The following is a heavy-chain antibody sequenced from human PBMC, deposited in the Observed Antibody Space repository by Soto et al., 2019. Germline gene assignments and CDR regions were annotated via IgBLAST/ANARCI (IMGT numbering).Heavy chain of an antibody. V-gene: IGHV4-30-4*01. J-gene: IGHJ5*02. Sequence: TLSLTCTVSGGSISSGDYYWSWIRQPPGKGLEWIGYIYNSGSTNYNPSLKSRVTISVDTSKNQFSLKLTSVTAADTAVYYCARGRCSGGTCSGNWFDPWGQGTLVTVSS. CDR2: IYNSGST. CDR1: GGSISSGDYY. CDR3: ARGRCSGGTCSGNWFDP. D-gene: IGHD2-15*01.